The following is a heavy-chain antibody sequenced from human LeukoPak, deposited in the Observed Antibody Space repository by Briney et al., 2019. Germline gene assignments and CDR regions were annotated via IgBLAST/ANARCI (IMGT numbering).Heavy chain of an antibody. V-gene: IGHV1-18*01. J-gene: IGHJ4*02. D-gene: IGHD3-10*01. CDR3: AREVLEYYYGSGSYRHYSDY. CDR2: ISAYNGNT. Sequence: GASVKVSCKASGYTFTSYGISWVRQAPGQGLEWMGWISAYNGNTNYAQKLQGRVTMTTDTSTSTAYMELRSLRSDDTAVYYCAREVLEYYYGSGSYRHYSDYWGQGTLVTVSS. CDR1: GYTFTSYG.